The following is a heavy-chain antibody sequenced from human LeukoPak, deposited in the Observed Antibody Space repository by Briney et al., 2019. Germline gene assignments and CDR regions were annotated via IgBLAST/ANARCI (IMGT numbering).Heavy chain of an antibody. Sequence: ASVKVSCKASGYTFTSYAMHWVRQAPGQRLEWMGWINAGNGNTKYSQKFQGRVTITRDTSASTAYMELSSLRSEDTAVYYCARGDDYGGGYFDYWGQGTLVTVSS. V-gene: IGHV1-3*01. CDR1: GYTFTSYA. CDR2: INAGNGNT. CDR3: ARGDDYGGGYFDY. J-gene: IGHJ4*02. D-gene: IGHD4-17*01.